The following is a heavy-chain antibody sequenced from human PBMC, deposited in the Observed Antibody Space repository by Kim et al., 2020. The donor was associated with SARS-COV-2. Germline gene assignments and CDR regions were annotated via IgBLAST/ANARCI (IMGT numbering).Heavy chain of an antibody. CDR1: GGSISSGGYY. CDR3: ARSLTKYRNYYFDY. CDR2: IYYSGST. V-gene: IGHV4-31*03. Sequence: SETLSLTCTVSGGSISSGGYYWSWIRQHPGKGLEWIGYIYYSGSTYYNPSLKSRVTISVDTSKNQFCLKLSSVTAADTAGYYCARSLTKYRNYYFDYWGQGTLVTVSS. D-gene: IGHD3-16*02. J-gene: IGHJ4*02.